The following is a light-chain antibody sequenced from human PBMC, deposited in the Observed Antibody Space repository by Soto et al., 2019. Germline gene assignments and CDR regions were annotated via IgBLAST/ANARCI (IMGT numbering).Light chain of an antibody. CDR2: DVS. J-gene: IGKJ5*01. CDR3: HQRYNWPRVT. V-gene: IGKV3-11*01. CDR1: QSVSNS. Sequence: EIVLTQSPATLSLSPGERVTLSFMASQSVSNSLARYQQKPGQPPRLLIYDVSNRATGIPARFSGSGSGTDFTLTITSLEPEDFAVYFCHQRYNWPRVTFGQGTRLEIK.